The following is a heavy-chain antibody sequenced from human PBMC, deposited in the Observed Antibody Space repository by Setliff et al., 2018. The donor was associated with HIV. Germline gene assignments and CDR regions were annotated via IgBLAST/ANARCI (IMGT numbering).Heavy chain of an antibody. J-gene: IGHJ4*02. V-gene: IGHV4-59*01. D-gene: IGHD2-15*01. CDR2: IYYSGST. Sequence: SETLSLTCIVSGGSISSYYWSWIRQPPGKGLEWIGYIYYSGSTNYNPSLRNRVTISIDTSKKQFSLNLSSVTAADTAVYYCARDAGGSVGNYYFDYWGQGTLVTVSS. CDR3: ARDAGGSVGNYYFDY. CDR1: GGSISSYY.